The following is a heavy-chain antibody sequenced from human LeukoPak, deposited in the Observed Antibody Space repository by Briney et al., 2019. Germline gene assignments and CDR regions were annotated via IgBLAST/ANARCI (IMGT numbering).Heavy chain of an antibody. Sequence: PGGSLRLSCAASGFTFSSYAMSWVRQAPGKGLEWGSAISGSGGSTYYADSVKGRFTISRDNSKNTLYLQMNSLRAEDTAVYYCAKDLTVVVVAAISLPNYYGMDVWGQGTTVTVSS. D-gene: IGHD2-15*01. CDR2: ISGSGGST. CDR3: AKDLTVVVVAAISLPNYYGMDV. CDR1: GFTFSSYA. V-gene: IGHV3-23*01. J-gene: IGHJ6*02.